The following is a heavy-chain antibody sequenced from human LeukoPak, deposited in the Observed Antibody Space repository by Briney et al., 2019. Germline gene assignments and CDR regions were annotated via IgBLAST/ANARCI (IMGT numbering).Heavy chain of an antibody. V-gene: IGHV3-30*02. Sequence: PGGSLRVSCAASGFTFSSYGMHWVRQAPGKGLEGVAFIRDDGSNKYYADAVKGRFTISRDNSKNTLYLQMNSLRAEDTAGYYCERVGDHYHCNLDLWGRGTLVTVSS. CDR2: IRDDGSNK. J-gene: IGHJ2*01. CDR3: ERVGDHYHCNLDL. D-gene: IGHD1-14*01. CDR1: GFTFSSYG.